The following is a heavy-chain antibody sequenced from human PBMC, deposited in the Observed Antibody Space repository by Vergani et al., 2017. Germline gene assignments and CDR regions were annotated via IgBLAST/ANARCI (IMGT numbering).Heavy chain of an antibody. V-gene: IGHV3-53*01. CDR2: IYSGGST. Sequence: EVQLVESGGGLIQPGGSLRLSCAASGFTVSSNYMSWVRQAPGKGLEWVSVIYSGGSTYYADSVKGRFTISRDNSKNTLYLQMNSLRAEDTAVYYCARGSPYCSSTSCYNPVDYWGQGTLVTVSS. CDR1: GFTVSSNY. D-gene: IGHD2-2*02. CDR3: ARGSPYCSSTSCYNPVDY. J-gene: IGHJ4*02.